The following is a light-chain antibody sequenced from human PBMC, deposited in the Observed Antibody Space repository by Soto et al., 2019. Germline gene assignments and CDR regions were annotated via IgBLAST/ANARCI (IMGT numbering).Light chain of an antibody. CDR2: DVS. Sequence: QSALTQPASVSGSPGQSITISCTGTSSDVGGYNYVSWYQQHPGKAPKLMIYDVSNRPSGVSNRFSGSKSGNTASLTISVHPAEEEDYYYCSSNTSSSTVVFGGGTKLTVL. CDR3: SSNTSSSTVV. J-gene: IGLJ2*01. V-gene: IGLV2-14*01. CDR1: SSDVGGYNY.